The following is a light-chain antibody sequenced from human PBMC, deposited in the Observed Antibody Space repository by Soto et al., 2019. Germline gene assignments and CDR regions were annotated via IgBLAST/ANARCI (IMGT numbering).Light chain of an antibody. V-gene: IGKV3-20*01. CDR3: QQYGSSRT. CDR2: GAS. J-gene: IGKJ2*01. CDR1: QSVSSSY. Sequence: EIVLTQSPGTLSLSLGERATLSCRASQSVSSSYLAWYQQKPGQAPRLLIYGASSRATGIPDRFSGSGSGTDFTLTISRLEPEDFAVYYCQQYGSSRTFGQGTKLEIK.